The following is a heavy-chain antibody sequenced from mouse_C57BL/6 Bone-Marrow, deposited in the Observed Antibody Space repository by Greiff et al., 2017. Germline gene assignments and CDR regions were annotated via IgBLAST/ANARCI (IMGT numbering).Heavy chain of an antibody. Sequence: SGSELRSPGSSVKLSCKDFDSEVFPIAYMSWVRQKPGHGFEWIGGILPSIGRTIYGEKFEDKATLDADTLSNTAYLELNSLTSEDSAIYYCARPLIYYYGSSYYWYFDVWGTGTTVTVSS. CDR3: ARPLIYYYGSSYYWYFDV. D-gene: IGHD1-1*01. V-gene: IGHV15-2*01. CDR1: DSEVFPIAY. CDR2: ILPSIGRT. J-gene: IGHJ1*03.